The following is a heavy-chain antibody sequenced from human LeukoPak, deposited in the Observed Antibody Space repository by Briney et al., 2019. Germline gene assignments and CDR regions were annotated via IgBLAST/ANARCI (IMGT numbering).Heavy chain of an antibody. Sequence: SETLSLTCTVSGGSISSYYWNWIRQPPGKGLEWIGYIYYSGSTNYNPSLKSRVTVSVDTSKNQFSLKLSSVTAADTAVYYCARGADSSGYYSIFYFDYWGQGTLVTVSS. CDR3: ARGADSSGYYSIFYFDY. D-gene: IGHD3-22*01. J-gene: IGHJ4*02. CDR1: GGSISSYY. CDR2: IYYSGST. V-gene: IGHV4-59*01.